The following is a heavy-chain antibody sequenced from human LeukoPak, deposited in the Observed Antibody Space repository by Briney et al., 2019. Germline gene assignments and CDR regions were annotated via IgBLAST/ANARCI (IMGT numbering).Heavy chain of an antibody. CDR3: AREAWGSRPDY. V-gene: IGHV1-3*01. Sequence: ASVKVSCKASGYTFTSYAMHWVRQAPGQRLEWMGWINAGNGNTKYSQKFQGRVTITRDTSASTAYMELSSLRSDDTAVYYCAREAWGSRPDYWGQGTLVTVSS. J-gene: IGHJ4*02. CDR1: GYTFTSYA. CDR2: INAGNGNT. D-gene: IGHD2-15*01.